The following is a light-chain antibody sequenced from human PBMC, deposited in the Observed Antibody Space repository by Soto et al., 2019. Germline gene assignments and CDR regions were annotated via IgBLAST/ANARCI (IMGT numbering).Light chain of an antibody. CDR3: QQYDKWPPTT. Sequence: EVVVTHSPATLSVSPGERATLSCRASESVGRHLAWYHQKPGQAPSLLIYGASTRATGVPDRFSGTGSGTFFTLTISGLQSEDFATYYCQQYDKWPPTTFGQGTRLEIK. V-gene: IGKV3-15*01. J-gene: IGKJ5*01. CDR2: GAS. CDR1: ESVGRH.